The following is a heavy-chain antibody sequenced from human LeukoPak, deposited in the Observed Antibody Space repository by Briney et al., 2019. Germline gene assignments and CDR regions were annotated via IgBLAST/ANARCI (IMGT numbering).Heavy chain of an antibody. D-gene: IGHD2-21*01. CDR3: ARGGERLDY. CDR1: GFTFSSYA. Sequence: PGGSLRLSCAASGFTFSSYAMHWVRQAPGKGLEWVAVISYDGSNKYYADSVKGRFTISRDNSKNTLYLQMNSLRAEDTAVYYCARGGERLDYWGQGTLVTISS. J-gene: IGHJ4*02. V-gene: IGHV3-30-3*01. CDR2: ISYDGSNK.